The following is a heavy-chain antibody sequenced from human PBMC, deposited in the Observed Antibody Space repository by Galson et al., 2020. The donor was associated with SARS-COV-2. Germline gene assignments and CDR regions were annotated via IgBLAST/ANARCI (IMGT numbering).Heavy chain of an antibody. D-gene: IGHD3-3*01. J-gene: IGHJ6*02. CDR1: GGSISSGGYY. CDR2: IYYSGST. Sequence: SETLSLTCTVSGGSISSGGYYWSWIRQHPGKGLEWIGYIYYSGSTYYNPSLKSRVTISVDTSKNQFSLKLSSVTAADTAVYYCARDHDDFWSGRDGYYGMDVWGQGTTVTVSS. V-gene: IGHV4-31*03. CDR3: ARDHDDFWSGRDGYYGMDV.